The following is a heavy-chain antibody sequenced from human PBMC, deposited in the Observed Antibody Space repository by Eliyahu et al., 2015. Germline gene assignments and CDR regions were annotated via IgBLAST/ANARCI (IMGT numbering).Heavy chain of an antibody. CDR2: IKADGRER. D-gene: IGHD3-10*01. Sequence: EVQLVQSGXGSVQPGGSLRLSCAATGXXFSDYMMTXVRQAPGKGLEWVANIKADGRERDYVDSVKGRFTISRDNARNSLYLEMNNLRAEDTAVYYCVKALLFYYYGLDVWGQGTTVTVSS. J-gene: IGHJ6*02. V-gene: IGHV3-7*01. CDR3: VKALLFYYYGLDV. CDR1: GXXFSDYM.